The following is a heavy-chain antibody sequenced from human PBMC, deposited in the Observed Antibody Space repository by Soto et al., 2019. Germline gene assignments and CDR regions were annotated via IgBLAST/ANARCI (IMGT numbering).Heavy chain of an antibody. CDR3: ARMGDWDAFDI. J-gene: IGHJ3*02. CDR1: GFTFSSYS. V-gene: IGHV3-21*01. CDR2: ISSSSSYI. D-gene: IGHD2-21*02. Sequence: GGSLRLSCAASGFTFSSYSMNWVRQAPGKGLEWVLSISSSSSYIYYADSVKGRFTISRDNAKNSLYLQMNSLRAEDTAVYDCARMGDWDAFDIWGQGTMVTVSS.